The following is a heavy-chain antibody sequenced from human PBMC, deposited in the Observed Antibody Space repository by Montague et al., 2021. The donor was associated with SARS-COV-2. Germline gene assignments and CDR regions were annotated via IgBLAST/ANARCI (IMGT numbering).Heavy chain of an antibody. V-gene: IGHV4-39*01. D-gene: IGHD1-26*01. J-gene: IGHJ5*02. Sequence: SETLSLTCTVSGGSISGSSYNWVWIRQPPGKEREWFGSNNYSGSNYYNLSIKSRVTISVYTSKNQFSLKLSTVTAADTAVYYCAGQGGGSYYNCFDPWGQGTLVTVSS. CDR2: NNYSGSN. CDR3: AGQGGGSYYNCFDP. CDR1: GGSISGSSYN.